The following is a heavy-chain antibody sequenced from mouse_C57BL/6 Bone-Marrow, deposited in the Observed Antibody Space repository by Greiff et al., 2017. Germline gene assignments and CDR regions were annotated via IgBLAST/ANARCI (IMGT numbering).Heavy chain of an antibody. J-gene: IGHJ3*01. D-gene: IGHD2-1*01. CDR2: INPSSGFT. CDR1: GYTFTSYW. Sequence: VQLQQSGAELAKPGASVKLSCKASGYTFTSYWMPWVKQRPGQGLEWIGYINPSSGFTKYNQKFKDKATLTADTSSSTAYMQLSSLTYEDSAVYYCGIYTGFAYWGKGTLVTVSA. CDR3: GIYTGFAY. V-gene: IGHV1-7*01.